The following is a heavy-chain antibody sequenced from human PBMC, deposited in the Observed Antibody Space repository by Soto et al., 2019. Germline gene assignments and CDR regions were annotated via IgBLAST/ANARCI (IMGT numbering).Heavy chain of an antibody. D-gene: IGHD1-26*01. CDR3: APLGVGAQDNY. CDR1: G. CDR2: ISYDGSKK. Sequence: GMDWVRQAPGKGLEWVAAISYDGSKKYYADSVKGRFTISRDNSENTLYLQMNSLRAEDTAMYYCAPLGVGAQDNYWGQGTLVTVSS. J-gene: IGHJ4*02. V-gene: IGHV3-30*03.